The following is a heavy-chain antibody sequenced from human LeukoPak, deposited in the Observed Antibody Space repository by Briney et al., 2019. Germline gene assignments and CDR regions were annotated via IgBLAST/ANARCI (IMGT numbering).Heavy chain of an antibody. CDR1: GGSLSSYY. Sequence: PSQTLSLTRTVSGGSLSSYYWSWIRQPPGKGLEGIVYISYRGSTNYNPSLKHRVPISVDPSKNQFSLKLSSVTAADTAVYYCARHPRRSSSSPPAYYYYYYMDGWGKGTTVTVSS. CDR2: ISYRGST. J-gene: IGHJ6*03. CDR3: ARHPRRSSSSPPAYYYYYYMDG. D-gene: IGHD6-6*01. V-gene: IGHV4-59*08.